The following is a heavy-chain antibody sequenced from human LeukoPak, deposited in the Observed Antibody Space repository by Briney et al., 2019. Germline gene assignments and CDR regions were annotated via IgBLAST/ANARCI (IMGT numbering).Heavy chain of an antibody. CDR1: GFTFSSYS. Sequence: PGGSLRLSCAASGFTFSSYSMNWVRQAPGKGLEWVSYISSSSSTIYYADSVKGRFTISRDNAKNSLYLRMNSLRAEDTAVYYCARDRREWFDPWGQGTLVTVSS. CDR3: ARDRREWFDP. V-gene: IGHV3-48*01. D-gene: IGHD1-26*01. J-gene: IGHJ5*02. CDR2: ISSSSSTI.